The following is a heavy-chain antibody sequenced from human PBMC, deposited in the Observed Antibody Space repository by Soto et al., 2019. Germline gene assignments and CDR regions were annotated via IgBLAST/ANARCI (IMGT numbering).Heavy chain of an antibody. J-gene: IGHJ5*02. CDR3: TRHCSRSSSDP. CDR1: GGTFSSDA. CDR2: IITIFGTA. Sequence: QVQLVQSGAEVKKPGSSVKVSCKASGGTFSSDAITWVLQDPGQGVEWMGGIITIFGTANYARKFQGRVTIAAVESSTTAYMEWSGMGSEDRVLDYCTRHCSRSSSDPWGQGMLVIGSS. V-gene: IGHV1-69*01. D-gene: IGHD2-21*01.